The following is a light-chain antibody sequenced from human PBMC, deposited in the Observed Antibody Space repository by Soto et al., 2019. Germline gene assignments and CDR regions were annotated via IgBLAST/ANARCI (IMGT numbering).Light chain of an antibody. CDR1: RAISNN. V-gene: IGKV3-15*01. Sequence: EIVMTQSPATLSVSPGERATLSCRASRAISNNLAWYQQKPGQAPRLLIYGASTRATGIPARFSGSGSGTEFTLTISSLQSEDFAVYYCQQYYDWPITFGQGTRLEIK. CDR3: QQYYDWPIT. CDR2: GAS. J-gene: IGKJ5*01.